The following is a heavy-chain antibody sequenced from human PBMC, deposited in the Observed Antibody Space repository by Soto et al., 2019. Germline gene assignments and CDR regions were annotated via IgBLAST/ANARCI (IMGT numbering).Heavy chain of an antibody. D-gene: IGHD3-10*01. CDR3: ARPLYGSGSVWFDP. J-gene: IGHJ5*02. V-gene: IGHV3-7*03. CDR1: GFTLSGYW. Sequence: GGSLRLSCAASGFTLSGYWMTWVRQAPGKGLEWVANIKEDGSEKYYVDSVKGRFTISRDNPKNSLYLQMNSLRADDTAVYYCARPLYGSGSVWFDPWGQGTLVTVSS. CDR2: IKEDGSEK.